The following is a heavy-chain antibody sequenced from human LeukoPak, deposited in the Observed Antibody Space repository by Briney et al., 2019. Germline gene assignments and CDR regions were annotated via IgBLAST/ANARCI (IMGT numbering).Heavy chain of an antibody. J-gene: IGHJ4*02. Sequence: KPSETPSLTCTVSGGSISSGSYYWSWIRQPPGKGLEWIGYIYYSGSTNYNPSLKSRVTISVDTSKNQFSLKLSSVTAADTAVYSCAREGGELAMFDYWGQGTLVTVSS. D-gene: IGHD3-10*01. CDR2: IYYSGST. CDR3: AREGGELAMFDY. CDR1: GGSISSGSYY. V-gene: IGHV4-61*01.